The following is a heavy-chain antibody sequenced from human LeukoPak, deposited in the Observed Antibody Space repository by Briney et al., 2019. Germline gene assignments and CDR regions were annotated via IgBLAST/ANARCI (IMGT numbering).Heavy chain of an antibody. D-gene: IGHD4-17*01. J-gene: IGHJ3*02. V-gene: IGHV3-48*01. CDR3: AFSVTNIYVRDAFDI. Sequence: PGGSLKLSCAASGFTFSSYSMNWVRQAPGKGLEWVSYISSSSSTIYYADSVKGRFTISRDNAKNPLYLQMSSLRAEDTAVYYCAFSVTNIYVRDAFDIWGQGTMVTVSS. CDR2: ISSSSSTI. CDR1: GFTFSSYS.